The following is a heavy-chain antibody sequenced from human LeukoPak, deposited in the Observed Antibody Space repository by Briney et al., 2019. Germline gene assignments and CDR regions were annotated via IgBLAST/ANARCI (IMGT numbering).Heavy chain of an antibody. CDR2: IDPSDSET. J-gene: IGHJ4*02. Sequence: GESLKISCKGSGFTSTKYWIGWVRQMPGKGLEWMGNIDPSDSETRHSPSFQGQVTISVDKPISTAYLRWNSLKASDTAMYYCARLNDILTGPFDYWGQGTLVTVSS. V-gene: IGHV5-51*01. CDR1: GFTSTKYW. D-gene: IGHD3-9*01. CDR3: ARLNDILTGPFDY.